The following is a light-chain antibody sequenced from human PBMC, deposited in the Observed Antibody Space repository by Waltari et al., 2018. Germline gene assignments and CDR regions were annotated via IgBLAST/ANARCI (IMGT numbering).Light chain of an antibody. Sequence: ELVLTQSPGTLSLSPGERATLSCRASQSISKHLAWYQQRPGQAPRLLIYAASTRATGIPDRFSGSGFGTDFSLTISRLEPEDFAVYYCQNHERLPAKFGQGTKVEIK. CDR3: QNHERLPAK. J-gene: IGKJ1*01. V-gene: IGKV3-20*01. CDR1: QSISKH. CDR2: AAS.